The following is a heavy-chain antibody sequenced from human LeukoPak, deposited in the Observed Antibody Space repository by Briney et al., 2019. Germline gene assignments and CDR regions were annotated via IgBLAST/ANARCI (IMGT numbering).Heavy chain of an antibody. CDR1: GGSFSGYY. CDR2: INHSGST. V-gene: IGHV4-34*01. Sequence: PSETLSLTCAVYGGSFSGYYWSWIRQPPGKGLEWIGEINHSGSTNYNPSLKSRVTISVDTSKNQFSLKLSSVAAADTAVYYCARYGNIAARFPNSRWFDPWGQGTLVTVSS. J-gene: IGHJ5*02. CDR3: ARYGNIAARFPNSRWFDP. D-gene: IGHD6-6*01.